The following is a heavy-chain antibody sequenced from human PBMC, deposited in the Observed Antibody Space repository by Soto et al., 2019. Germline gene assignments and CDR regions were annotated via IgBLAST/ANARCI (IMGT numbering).Heavy chain of an antibody. D-gene: IGHD6-25*01. CDR1: GFTFSDHY. V-gene: IGHV3-11*01. CDR2: ISGGGDII. Sequence: VQLVESGGGLGKPGGSLRLSCAASGFTFSDHYMTWIRQAPGKGPEWLSYISGGGDIISYADSVKGRFIISRDNAKRSLYLQMNSPTVEDTAVYYCSRDPRLADYWGQGTLVTVSS. CDR3: SRDPRLADY. J-gene: IGHJ4*02.